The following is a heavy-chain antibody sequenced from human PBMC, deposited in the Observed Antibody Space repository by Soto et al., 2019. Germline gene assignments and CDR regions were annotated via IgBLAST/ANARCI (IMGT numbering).Heavy chain of an antibody. Sequence: GESLKISCKGSGYILSSYWIGWVRQVPGKGLEWMGNIYPGDSDTRYSPSFQGQVTISIDKSINTAYLQWTSLRASDTAMYYCARPYGGNSPFFDYWGQGSLVTVTS. CDR1: GYILSSYW. D-gene: IGHD2-21*02. CDR2: IYPGDSDT. J-gene: IGHJ4*01. CDR3: ARPYGGNSPFFDY. V-gene: IGHV5-51*01.